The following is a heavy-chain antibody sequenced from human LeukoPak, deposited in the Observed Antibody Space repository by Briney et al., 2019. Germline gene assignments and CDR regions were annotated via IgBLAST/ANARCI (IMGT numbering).Heavy chain of an antibody. D-gene: IGHD3-10*01. Sequence: GGSLRLSCAASGFTFSDYYMSWIRQAPGKGLEWVSHISSGSSYTNYADSVKGRFTISRDNAKNSLYLQMNSLRAEDTAVYYCAKTGRGGMTGAFDIWGQGTMVTVSS. CDR1: GFTFSDYY. J-gene: IGHJ3*02. CDR2: ISSGSSYT. CDR3: AKTGRGGMTGAFDI. V-gene: IGHV3-11*03.